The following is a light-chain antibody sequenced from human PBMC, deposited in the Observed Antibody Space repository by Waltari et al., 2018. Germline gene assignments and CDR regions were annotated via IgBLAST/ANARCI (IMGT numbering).Light chain of an antibody. CDR3: LQDHNYPFT. Sequence: AIQMTQSPSSLSASVGHRVTITCRASQDMRDDLGWYQPTPGKAPKRLIYAASNLQSGVPSRCSGSGSGTDFPVTISSLQPEDCATYYCLQDHNYPFTFGPGTKVDI. V-gene: IGKV1-6*01. CDR2: AAS. CDR1: QDMRDD. J-gene: IGKJ3*01.